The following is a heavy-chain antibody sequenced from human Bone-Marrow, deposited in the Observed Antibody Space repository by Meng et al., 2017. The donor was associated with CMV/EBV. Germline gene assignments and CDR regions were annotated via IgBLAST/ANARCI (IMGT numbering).Heavy chain of an antibody. CDR1: GDTFTGYY. CDR2: INPNGGAT. V-gene: IGHV1-2*02. CDR3: ALGGRAIGGLAWFDP. D-gene: IGHD7-27*01. J-gene: IGHJ5*02. Sequence: YGDTFTGYYIHWVRQAPGQGLDWMGWINPNGGATNYLQKFQGRVTMTRDTSVNTVYMELRRLASDDTAVYYCALGGRAIGGLAWFDPWGQGTLVTVSS.